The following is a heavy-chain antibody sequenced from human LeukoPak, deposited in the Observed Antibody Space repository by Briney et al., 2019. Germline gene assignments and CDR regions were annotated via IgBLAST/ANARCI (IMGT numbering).Heavy chain of an antibody. J-gene: IGHJ4*02. Sequence: SETLSLTCSVSGGSIATRNYYWGWIRQPPGKGLEWIASMYYSGSTSYNPSLNNRVTISVDTSKNQFSVKLRSVTAADTAVYYCASQQRNIRPSGSGYIAYAQKIDSWGQGTLVTVSS. CDR2: MYYSGST. D-gene: IGHD5-12*01. CDR3: ASQQRNIRPSGSGYIAYAQKIDS. CDR1: GGSIATRNYY. V-gene: IGHV4-39*01.